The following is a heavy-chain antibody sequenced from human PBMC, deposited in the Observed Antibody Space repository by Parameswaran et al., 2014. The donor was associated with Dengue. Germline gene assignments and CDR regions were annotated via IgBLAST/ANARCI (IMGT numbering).Heavy chain of an antibody. CDR3: ARDRLPAAGHFDY. J-gene: IGHJ4*02. Sequence: SETLSLTCAVYGGSFSGYYWSWIRQPPGKGLEWIGEINHGGSTNYNPSLKSRVTISVDTSKNQFSLKLSSVTAADTAVYYCARDRLPAAGHFDYWGQGTLVTVSS. D-gene: IGHD6-13*01. CDR1: GGSFSGYY. CDR2: INHGGST. V-gene: IGHV4-34*01.